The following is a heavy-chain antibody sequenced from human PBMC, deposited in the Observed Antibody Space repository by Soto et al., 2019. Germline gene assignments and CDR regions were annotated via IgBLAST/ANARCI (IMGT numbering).Heavy chain of an antibody. CDR1: GFTFSSYA. J-gene: IGHJ3*02. D-gene: IGHD2-15*01. CDR2: ISGSGGST. CDR3: AKVGPSSGGSCYSAAFDI. V-gene: IGHV3-23*01. Sequence: EVQLLESGGGLVQPGGSLRLSCAASGFTFSSYAMSWVRQAPGKGLEWVSAISGSGGSTYYADSVKGRFTISRDNFKNTLYLQMNSLRAEDTAVYYCAKVGPSSGGSCYSAAFDIWGQGTMVTVSS.